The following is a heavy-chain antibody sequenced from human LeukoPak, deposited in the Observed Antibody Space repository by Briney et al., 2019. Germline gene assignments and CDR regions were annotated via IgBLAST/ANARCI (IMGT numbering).Heavy chain of an antibody. D-gene: IGHD5-18*01. CDR2: INPNSGGT. J-gene: IGHJ4*02. CDR3: ARGGFSYGEMDY. Sequence: GASVKVSCKASGDTFTGYYMHWVRQAPGQGLEWMGWINPNSGGTKYAQKFQGRVTMTRDTSISTAYMELSRLRSDDTAVYYCARGGFSYGEMDYWGQGTLVTVSS. V-gene: IGHV1-2*02. CDR1: GDTFTGYY.